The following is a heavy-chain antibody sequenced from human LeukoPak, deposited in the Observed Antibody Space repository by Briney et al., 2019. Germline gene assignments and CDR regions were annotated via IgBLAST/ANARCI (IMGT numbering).Heavy chain of an antibody. V-gene: IGHV3-33*01. Sequence: GGSLRLSCAASGFTFSSYGMHWVRQAPGKGLEWVAVIWYDGSNKYYADSVKGRFTISRDNSKNTLYLQMNSLRAEDTAVYYCARSYCGGDCYSDAFDIWGQGTMVTVSP. CDR2: IWYDGSNK. CDR1: GFTFSSYG. CDR3: ARSYCGGDCYSDAFDI. D-gene: IGHD2-21*02. J-gene: IGHJ3*02.